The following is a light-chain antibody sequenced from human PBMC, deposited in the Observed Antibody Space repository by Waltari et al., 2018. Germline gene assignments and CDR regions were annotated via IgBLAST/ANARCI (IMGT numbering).Light chain of an antibody. V-gene: IGKV3-11*01. Sequence: EIVLTQSPATLSLSPGERATLACRASQSIRSSLAWYQQKPGQAPRLLIYGASNRGTGIPARFSGSGSGTDFTLTISSLEPEDFAVYYCQQRSDWPLTFGGGTKVEIK. CDR1: QSIRSS. J-gene: IGKJ4*01. CDR2: GAS. CDR3: QQRSDWPLT.